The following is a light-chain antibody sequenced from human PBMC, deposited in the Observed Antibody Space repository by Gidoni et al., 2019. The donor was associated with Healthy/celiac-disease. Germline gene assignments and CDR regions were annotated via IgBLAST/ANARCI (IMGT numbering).Light chain of an antibody. V-gene: IGKV1-39*01. CDR2: AAS. CDR3: QQSYSTPWT. CDR1: QSISSY. J-gene: IGKJ1*01. Sequence: DIQMNQSPSSLSASVGDRVTITCRASQSISSYLNWYQQKPGKAPKLLIYAASSLQSGVPPRFSGSGSGTDFTLTISSLQPEDFATYYCQQSYSTPWTFGQGTKVEIK.